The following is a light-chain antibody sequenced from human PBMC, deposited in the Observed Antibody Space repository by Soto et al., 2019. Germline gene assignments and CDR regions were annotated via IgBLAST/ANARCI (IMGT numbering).Light chain of an antibody. J-gene: IGKJ4*01. Sequence: TQSPATLSVSPGKRATLSCRASQVVVSTLSCYQQEPGRAPRLLIYEASTSATGIPATVTGTGSGTEFTLTTSSLQFDDFAVYYCQHYLTWPLAFGGGTRVEI. CDR3: QHYLTWPLA. V-gene: IGKV3-15*01. CDR1: QVVVST. CDR2: EAS.